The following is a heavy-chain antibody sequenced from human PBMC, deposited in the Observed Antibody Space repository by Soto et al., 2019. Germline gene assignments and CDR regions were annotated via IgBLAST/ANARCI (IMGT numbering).Heavy chain of an antibody. V-gene: IGHV3-30-3*01. CDR3: ARDYYRFNSGYGFSMDF. CDR1: GFTFSSYA. Sequence: QVQLVESGGGVVQPGRSLRLSCAASGFTFSSYAMHWVRQAPGKALEWVAVISYDGSNKYYADSVKGRFTISRDNSKNTLDLQMNSLTAEYTAVYYCARDYYRFNSGYGFSMDFWGQGTTVTVSS. CDR2: ISYDGSNK. J-gene: IGHJ6*02. D-gene: IGHD5-12*01.